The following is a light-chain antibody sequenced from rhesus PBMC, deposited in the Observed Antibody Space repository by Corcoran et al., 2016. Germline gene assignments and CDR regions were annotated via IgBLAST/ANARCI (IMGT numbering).Light chain of an antibody. CDR2: KAS. CDR3: QKYSSAPRVT. CDR1: QGINTW. Sequence: DIQMTQSPSSLSASVGDRVTITCRASQGINTWLAWYQQKPGKAPKLLIYKASSLQSGVPTRFRGNGSGTDFTLTISSLQPEDFATYYCQKYSSAPRVTFGPGTKLNIK. J-gene: IGKJ3*01. V-gene: IGKV1-21*01.